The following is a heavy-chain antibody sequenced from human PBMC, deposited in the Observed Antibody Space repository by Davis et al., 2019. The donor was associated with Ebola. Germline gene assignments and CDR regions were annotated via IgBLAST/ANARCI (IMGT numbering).Heavy chain of an antibody. J-gene: IGHJ4*02. V-gene: IGHV3-43*01. D-gene: IGHD1-7*01. CDR2: ISWDGGSI. CDR3: ARVYDRNYLWLDY. Sequence: GESLKISCAASGFTFDDQTMHWVRQAPGKGLEWVSLISWDGGSIYYADSVKGRFTISRDNAKNSLYLQMNSLRAEDTAVYYCARVYDRNYLWLDYWGQGTLVTVSS. CDR1: GFTFDDQT.